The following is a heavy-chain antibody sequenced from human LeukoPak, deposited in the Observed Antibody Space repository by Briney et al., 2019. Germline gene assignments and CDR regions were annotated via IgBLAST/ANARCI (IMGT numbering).Heavy chain of an antibody. Sequence: PSDTLSLTCAVSGYSISSSNWWGWIRQPPGEGLEWIGYIYYSGSIYYNTSLKSRVTMSVDTPNDQFSFKLSSVNAVDPALYYFARTSLITGPHWYFDLWGRGTLVTVSS. CDR2: IYYSGSI. CDR3: ARTSLITGPHWYFDL. CDR1: GYSISSSNW. J-gene: IGHJ2*01. V-gene: IGHV4-28*05. D-gene: IGHD1-20*01.